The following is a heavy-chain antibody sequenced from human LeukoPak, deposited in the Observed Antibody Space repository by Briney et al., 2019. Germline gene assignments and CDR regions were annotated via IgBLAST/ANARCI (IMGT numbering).Heavy chain of an antibody. Sequence: SQTLSLTCTVSGDSISSGDYYWSWIRQPAGKGLEWIGRISSSGSTNYNPSLKSRVTISVDTSKNQFSLKLSSVTAADTAVYYCARLRTAYSSGWYRRNDAFDIWGQGTMVTVSS. CDR3: ARLRTAYSSGWYRRNDAFDI. J-gene: IGHJ3*02. V-gene: IGHV4-61*02. D-gene: IGHD6-19*01. CDR1: GDSISSGDYY. CDR2: ISSSGST.